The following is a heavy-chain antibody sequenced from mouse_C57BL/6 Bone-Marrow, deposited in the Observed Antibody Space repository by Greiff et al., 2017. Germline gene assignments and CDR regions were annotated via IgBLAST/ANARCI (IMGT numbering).Heavy chain of an antibody. J-gene: IGHJ2*01. V-gene: IGHV1-15*01. CDR2: IDPETGGT. D-gene: IGHD1-1*01. Sequence: QVQLKESGAELVRPGASVTLSCKASGYTFTDYEMHWVKQTPVHGLEWIGAIDPETGGTAYNQKFKGKAILTADKSSSTAYMELRSLTSEDSAVYYCTNYYVSSRDYWGQGTTLTVSS. CDR1: GYTFTDYE. CDR3: TNYYVSSRDY.